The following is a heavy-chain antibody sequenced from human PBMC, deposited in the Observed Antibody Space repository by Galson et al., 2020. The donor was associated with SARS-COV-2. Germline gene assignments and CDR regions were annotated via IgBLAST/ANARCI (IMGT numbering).Heavy chain of an antibody. CDR2: IWYDGSNK. D-gene: IGHD1-26*01. Sequence: GGSLRLSCAASGFTLSSYGMHWVRQAPGTGLEWVAVIWYDGSNKYYADSVKGRFTISRDNSKNTLYLQMNSLRAEDTAVYYCAKDLIGIVGATDYYYYGMDVWGQGTTVTVSS. CDR3: AKDLIGIVGATDYYYYGMDV. J-gene: IGHJ6*02. V-gene: IGHV3-33*06. CDR1: GFTLSSYG.